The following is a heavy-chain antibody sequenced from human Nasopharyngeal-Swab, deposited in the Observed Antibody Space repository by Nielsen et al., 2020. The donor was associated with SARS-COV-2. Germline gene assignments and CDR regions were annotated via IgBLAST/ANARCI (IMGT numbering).Heavy chain of an antibody. CDR2: ISGSGGST. V-gene: IGHV3-23*01. Sequence: GGSLRLSCAASGFTFSSYAMSWVRQAPGKGLEWVSAISGSGGSTYYADSVKGRFTISRDNSKNTLYLQMNSLRAEDTAVYYCAKDRTPGIVGGRGFDYWGQGTLVTVSS. D-gene: IGHD1-26*01. CDR3: AKDRTPGIVGGRGFDY. CDR1: GFTFSSYA. J-gene: IGHJ4*02.